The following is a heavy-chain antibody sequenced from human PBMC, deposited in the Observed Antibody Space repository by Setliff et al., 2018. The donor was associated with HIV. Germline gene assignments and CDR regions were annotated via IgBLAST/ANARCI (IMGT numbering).Heavy chain of an antibody. CDR1: GFSFSSRV. Sequence: PGGSLRLSCAASGFSFSSRVMTWARQAPGKGLEWVSSITGSGTNTYYTDSVRGRFTLSRDNSKSTLYLQLSSLRPEDTAVYYCASARIPTGGVSTSLDFWGLGTLVTVS. CDR3: ASARIPTGGVSTSLDF. CDR2: ITGSGTNT. D-gene: IGHD3-3*01. V-gene: IGHV3-23*01. J-gene: IGHJ4*02.